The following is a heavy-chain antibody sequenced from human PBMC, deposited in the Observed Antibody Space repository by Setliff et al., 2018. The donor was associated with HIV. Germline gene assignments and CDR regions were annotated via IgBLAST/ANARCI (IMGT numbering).Heavy chain of an antibody. J-gene: IGHJ6*03. CDR1: GYTFTTYG. V-gene: IGHV1-18*01. CDR3: ARLSIPAYYYMDV. D-gene: IGHD2-21*01. Sequence: ASVKVSCKATGYTFTTYGITWVRQAPGQGLEWMGWISTYNGNTNYAQKFQGRVTMTTVTSTSTAYMELRSLRSDDTAVYYCARLSIPAYYYMDVWGKWTTVTVSS. CDR2: ISTYNGNT.